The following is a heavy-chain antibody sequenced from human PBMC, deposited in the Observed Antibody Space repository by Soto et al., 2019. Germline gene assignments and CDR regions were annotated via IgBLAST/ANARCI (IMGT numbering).Heavy chain of an antibody. J-gene: IGHJ4*02. CDR2: LSGDGTTT. D-gene: IGHD3-16*01. CDR3: AKDISFYTTAYNY. Sequence: EVQLLESGGGLVQPGGSLRLSCTASGFTFSTYGMSWVRQAPGKGLEWVSSLSGDGTTTYYIDSVKGRITISRDNSRNTLSLQMNSLRTEDTAIYYWAKDISFYTTAYNYWGQGILVAVSS. CDR1: GFTFSTYG. V-gene: IGHV3-23*01.